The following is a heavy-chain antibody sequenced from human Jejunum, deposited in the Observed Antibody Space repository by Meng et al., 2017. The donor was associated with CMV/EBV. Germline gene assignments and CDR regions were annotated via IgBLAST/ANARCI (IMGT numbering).Heavy chain of an antibody. CDR2: ISKSGDTI. Sequence: LRLSCPTSGFTFSDYYMSWIRQAPGKGLEWISYISKSGDTIYYADSVRGRFTVSRDNAENSVYLQMNTLRVEDTAVYYCARLGQFDFWGQGTLVTVSS. CDR3: ARLGQFDF. CDR1: GFTFSDYY. J-gene: IGHJ4*02. V-gene: IGHV3-11*01. D-gene: IGHD7-27*01.